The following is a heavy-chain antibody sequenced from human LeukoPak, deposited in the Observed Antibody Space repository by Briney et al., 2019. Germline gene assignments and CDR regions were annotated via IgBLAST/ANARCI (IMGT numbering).Heavy chain of an antibody. D-gene: IGHD4-17*01. CDR3: ASTGMTTVTSSDY. V-gene: IGHV1-69*04. CDR1: GGTFSSYA. CDR2: IIPILGIA. Sequence: ASVKVSCKASGGTFSSYAISWVRQAPGQGLEWMGRIIPILGIANYAQKFQGRVTITADESTSTAYMELSSLRSEDTAVYYCASTGMTTVTSSDYWGQGTLVTVSS. J-gene: IGHJ4*02.